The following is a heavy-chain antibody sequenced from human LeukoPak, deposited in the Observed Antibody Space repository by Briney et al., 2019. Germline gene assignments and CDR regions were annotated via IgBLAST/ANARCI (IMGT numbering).Heavy chain of an antibody. Sequence: ASVKVSCKPSGYTVTTYAVHWGRRSPGQRLEWMRWINAGIVNAEYSQEFQGSVTITRATAASTAYMDLSSLRSAAMAVYYCERGYMSSSWNLDYWGQGTLVTVSS. CDR2: INAGIVNA. CDR1: GYTVTTYA. J-gene: IGHJ4*02. V-gene: IGHV1-3*03. D-gene: IGHD6-13*01. CDR3: ERGYMSSSWNLDY.